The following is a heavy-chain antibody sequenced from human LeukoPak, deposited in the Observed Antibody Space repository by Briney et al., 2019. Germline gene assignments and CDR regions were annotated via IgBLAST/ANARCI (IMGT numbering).Heavy chain of an antibody. CDR1: GGSFSGSS. Sequence: SETLSLTCAVYGGSFSGSSWSWIRQPPGKGLEWIGDINHSGSTNYSPSLKSRVTISVDTSKNQFSLKLRSVNAADTAVYYCVRHFRGFPYYFDYWGQGTLVTVSS. CDR2: INHSGST. V-gene: IGHV4-34*01. J-gene: IGHJ4*02. D-gene: IGHD5-12*01. CDR3: VRHFRGFPYYFDY.